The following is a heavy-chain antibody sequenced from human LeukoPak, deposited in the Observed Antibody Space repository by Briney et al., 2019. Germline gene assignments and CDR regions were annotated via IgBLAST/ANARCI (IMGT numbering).Heavy chain of an antibody. CDR1: GGTFSSYS. V-gene: IGHV1-69*08. Sequence: SLNLTCNASGGTFSSYSISWVRQAPGQGLEWMGRIIPIVGTANYAQKFQGRVTITADKSTSTAYMEVSSLRSEDTAVYYCATGTKDLDYWGQGTLVTVSS. CDR2: IIPIVGTA. CDR3: ATGTKDLDY. J-gene: IGHJ4*02. D-gene: IGHD1-26*01.